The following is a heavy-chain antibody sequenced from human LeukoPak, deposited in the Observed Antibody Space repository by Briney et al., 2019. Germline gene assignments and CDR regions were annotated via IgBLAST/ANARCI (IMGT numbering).Heavy chain of an antibody. CDR1: GGSISSYY. D-gene: IGHD3-10*01. J-gene: IGHJ4*02. CDR2: IYYSGST. Sequence: SETLSLTCTVSGGSISSYYWSWIRQPPGKGLEWIGYIYYSGSTNYNPSLKSRVTIPVDTSKNQFSLKLSSVTAADTAVYYCARASHRLLWFGESEAYYFDYWGQGTLVTVSS. CDR3: ARASHRLLWFGESEAYYFDY. V-gene: IGHV4-59*01.